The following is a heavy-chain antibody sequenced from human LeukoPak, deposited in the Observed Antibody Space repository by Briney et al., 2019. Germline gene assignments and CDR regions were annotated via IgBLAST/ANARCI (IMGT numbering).Heavy chain of an antibody. CDR3: ARVLRIAVAGPDYYGMDV. Sequence: SETLSLTCTVSGGSISTYYWSWFRQPPGKGLEWIGYIYYSGSTNYNPSLRSRVTISVDTSTNQFSLKLSSVTAADTAVYYCARVLRIAVAGPDYYGMDVWGQGTTVTVSS. J-gene: IGHJ6*02. V-gene: IGHV4-59*01. D-gene: IGHD6-19*01. CDR2: IYYSGST. CDR1: GGSISTYY.